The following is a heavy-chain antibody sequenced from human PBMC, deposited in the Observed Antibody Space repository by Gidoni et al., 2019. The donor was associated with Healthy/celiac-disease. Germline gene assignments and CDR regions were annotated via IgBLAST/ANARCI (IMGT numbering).Heavy chain of an antibody. CDR2: ISYDGSNK. D-gene: IGHD6-13*01. J-gene: IGHJ4*02. Sequence: QVQLVESGGGVVQPGRCLRLSCAASGFTFSSYSMHWVRQAPGKGMEWVAVISYDGSNKYYADSVKGRFTISRDNSKNTLYLQMNSLRAEDTAVYYCARDLSQLVGCLDYWGQGTLVTVSS. CDR3: ARDLSQLVGCLDY. CDR1: GFTFSSYS. V-gene: IGHV3-30-3*01.